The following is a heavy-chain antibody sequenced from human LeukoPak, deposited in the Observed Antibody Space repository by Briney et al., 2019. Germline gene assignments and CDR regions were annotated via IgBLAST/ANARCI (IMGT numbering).Heavy chain of an antibody. CDR3: ARGDSISAFDI. CDR2: IYYSGST. Sequence: SSETLSLTCTVSGGSISSYYWSWIRQPPGKGLEWIGYIYYSGSTNYNPSLKSRVTISVDTSKNQFSLKLSSVTAADTAVYYCARGDSISAFDIWGQGTMVTVSS. J-gene: IGHJ3*02. CDR1: GGSISSYY. V-gene: IGHV4-59*01. D-gene: IGHD3-22*01.